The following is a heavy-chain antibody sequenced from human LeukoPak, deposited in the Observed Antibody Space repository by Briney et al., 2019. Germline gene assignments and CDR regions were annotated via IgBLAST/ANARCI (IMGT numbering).Heavy chain of an antibody. CDR3: ARQGSYGTYNYYGMDV. V-gene: IGHV4-38-2*02. CDR2: IYHSGST. Sequence: SETLSLTCTVSGYSISSGYYWGWIRQPPGKGLEWIGSIYHSGSTYYNPSLKSRVTISVDTSKNQFSLKLSSVTAADTAVYYCARQGSYGTYNYYGMDVWGQGTTVTVSS. J-gene: IGHJ6*02. D-gene: IGHD5-18*01. CDR1: GYSISSGYY.